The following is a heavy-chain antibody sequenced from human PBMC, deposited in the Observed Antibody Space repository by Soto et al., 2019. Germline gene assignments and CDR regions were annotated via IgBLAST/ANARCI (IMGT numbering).Heavy chain of an antibody. D-gene: IGHD6-25*01. J-gene: IGHJ3*02. CDR1: GFTFSSYG. CDR2: IWYDGSNK. Sequence: QVQLVESGGGVVQPGRSLRLSCAASGFTFSSYGMHWVRQAPGKGLEWVAVIWYDGSNKYYADSVKGRFTISRDNSKNTLYLQMNSLRAEDTAVYYCARTIRYSSGTDAFDIWGQGTMVTVSS. CDR3: ARTIRYSSGTDAFDI. V-gene: IGHV3-30*19.